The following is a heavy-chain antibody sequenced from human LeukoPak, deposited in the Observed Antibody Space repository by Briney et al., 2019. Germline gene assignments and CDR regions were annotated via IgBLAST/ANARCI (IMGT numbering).Heavy chain of an antibody. CDR1: YSXTXXW. J-gene: IGHJ4*02. CDR3: ARTGSYYDSSGSDY. D-gene: IGHD3-22*01. CDR2: IYPGDSDT. Sequence: YSXTXXWIGWVXEXPGKGLEGMGIIYPGDSDTRYSPSFQGQVTISADKSISTAYLQWSSLKASDTAMYYCARTGSYYDSSGSDYWGQGTLVTVSS. V-gene: IGHV5-51*01.